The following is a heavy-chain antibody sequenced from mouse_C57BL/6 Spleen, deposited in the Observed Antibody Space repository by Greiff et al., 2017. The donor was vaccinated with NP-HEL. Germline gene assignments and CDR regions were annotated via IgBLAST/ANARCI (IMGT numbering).Heavy chain of an antibody. CDR2: IWSGGST. CDR3: ARNYDYDWFAY. CDR1: GFSLTSYG. Sequence: VQLQQSGPGLVQPSQCLSITCTVSGFSLTSYGVHWVRQSPGKGLEWLGVIWSGGSTDYNAAFISRLSISKDNSKSQVFFKMNSLQADDTAIYYCARNYDYDWFAYWGQGTLVTVSA. D-gene: IGHD2-4*01. V-gene: IGHV2-2*01. J-gene: IGHJ3*01.